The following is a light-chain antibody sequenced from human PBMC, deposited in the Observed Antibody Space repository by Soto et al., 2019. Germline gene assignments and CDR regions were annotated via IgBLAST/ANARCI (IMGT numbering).Light chain of an antibody. CDR1: QRVSSRY. CDR2: GSS. CDR3: QQYYHSPRT. J-gene: IGKJ1*01. V-gene: IGKV3-20*01. Sequence: EIVLTQSPGTLSLSPGERATISCRASQRVSSRYFAWFQQRPGHVPRLLIFGSSSRAPGIPDRFSGSGSGTDFTLTISRLEPEDFGVYYCQQYYHSPRTFGQGSKVEIK.